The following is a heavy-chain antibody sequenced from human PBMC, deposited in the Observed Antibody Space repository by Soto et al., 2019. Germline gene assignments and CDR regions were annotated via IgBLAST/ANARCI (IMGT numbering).Heavy chain of an antibody. CDR3: AKDTGDTAMGPTPTFGMDV. J-gene: IGHJ6*02. V-gene: IGHV3-30-3*01. CDR2: ISYDGSNK. Sequence: QVQLVESGGGVVQPGRSLRLSCAASGFTFSSYAIHWVRQAPGKGLEWVVVISYDGSNKYYADSVKGRFTISRDNSKNTLYLQMNRLRAEDTAVYYCAKDTGDTAMGPTPTFGMDVWGQGTTVTVSS. CDR1: GFTFSSYA. D-gene: IGHD5-18*01.